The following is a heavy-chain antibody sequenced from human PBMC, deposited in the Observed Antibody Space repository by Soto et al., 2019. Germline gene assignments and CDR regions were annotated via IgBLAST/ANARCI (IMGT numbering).Heavy chain of an antibody. V-gene: IGHV1-18*01. CDR3: AREDYVGWLAGGDY. CDR1: EYTFTSYG. J-gene: IGHJ4*02. Sequence: ASVQVSCKPSEYTFTSYGISWVRQAPGQGLEWMGWISAYNGNTNYAQKLQGRVTMTTDTSTSTAYMELRSLRSDDTAVYYCAREDYVGWLAGGDYWGQGTLVTVSS. D-gene: IGHD4-17*01. CDR2: ISAYNGNT.